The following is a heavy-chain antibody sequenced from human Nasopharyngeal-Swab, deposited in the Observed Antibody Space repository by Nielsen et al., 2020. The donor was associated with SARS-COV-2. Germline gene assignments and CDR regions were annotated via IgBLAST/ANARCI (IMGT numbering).Heavy chain of an antibody. J-gene: IGHJ5*02. V-gene: IGHV4-59*13. Sequence: SETLSLTCTVSGGSISSYYWNWIRQPPGKGLEWIGYTYYSGSTNYNPSLKSRVTISVDTPKNQFSLKLSSVTAADTAVYYCARDGPIGWFDPWGQGTLVTVSS. CDR2: TYYSGST. CDR1: GGSISSYY. CDR3: ARDGPIGWFDP.